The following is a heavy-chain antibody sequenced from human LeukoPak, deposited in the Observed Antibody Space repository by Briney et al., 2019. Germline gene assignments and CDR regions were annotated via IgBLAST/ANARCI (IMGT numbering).Heavy chain of an antibody. J-gene: IGHJ4*02. CDR3: ARDPSWSDSGYDPGDY. CDR2: INPNSGGT. Sequence: ASVKVSCKASGYTFTGYYMHWVRQAPGQGLEWMGWINPNSGGTNYAQKFQGRVTMTRDTSISTAYMELSRLRSDDTAVYYCARDPSWSDSGYDPGDYWGQGTLVTVSS. D-gene: IGHD5-12*01. CDR1: GYTFTGYY. V-gene: IGHV1-2*02.